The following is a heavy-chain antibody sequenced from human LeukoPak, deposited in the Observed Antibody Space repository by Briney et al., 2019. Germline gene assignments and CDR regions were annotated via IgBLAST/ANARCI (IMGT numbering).Heavy chain of an antibody. CDR2: ISSSSSYT. CDR1: GFSFSKYV. Sequence: GGSLRLSCAASGFSFSKYVMSWVRQAPGKGLEWVSYISSSSSYTNYADSVKGRFTISRDNAKNSLYLQMNSLRAEDTAVCYCARGIAVADYYFDYWGQGTLVTVSS. V-gene: IGHV3-11*05. J-gene: IGHJ4*02. D-gene: IGHD6-19*01. CDR3: ARGIAVADYYFDY.